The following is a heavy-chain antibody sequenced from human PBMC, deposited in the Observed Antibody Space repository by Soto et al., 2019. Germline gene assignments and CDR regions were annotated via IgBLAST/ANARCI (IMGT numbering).Heavy chain of an antibody. D-gene: IGHD5-12*01. CDR3: ARVNSGYEIYDY. Sequence: PSETLSLTCTVSGGSISSGDYYWSWIRQPPGKGLEWIGYIYYSGSTYYNPSLKSRVTISVDTSKNQFSLKLSSVTAADTAVYYCARVNSGYEIYDYWGQGTLVTVSS. CDR2: IYYSGST. CDR1: GGSISSGDYY. J-gene: IGHJ4*02. V-gene: IGHV4-30-4*01.